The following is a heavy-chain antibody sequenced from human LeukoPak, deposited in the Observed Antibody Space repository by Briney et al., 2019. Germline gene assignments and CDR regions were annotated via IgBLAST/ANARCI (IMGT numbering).Heavy chain of an antibody. CDR2: INHSGST. Sequence: PSETLSLTCAVYGGSFSGYYWSWIRQPPGKGLEWIGEINHSGSTNYNPSLKSRVTISVDTSKNQFSLKLSSVTAADTAVYYCARGQHYDILTGYAGEFDYWGQGTLSPSPQ. CDR3: ARGQHYDILTGYAGEFDY. CDR1: GGSFSGYY. J-gene: IGHJ4*02. D-gene: IGHD3-9*01. V-gene: IGHV4-34*01.